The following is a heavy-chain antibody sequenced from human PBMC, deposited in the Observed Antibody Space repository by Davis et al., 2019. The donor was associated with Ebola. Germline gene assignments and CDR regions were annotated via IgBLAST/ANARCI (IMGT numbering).Heavy chain of an antibody. D-gene: IGHD3-22*01. Sequence: AASVKVSCKASGGTFSSYAISWVRQAPGQGLEWMGWISAYNGNTNYAQKLQGRVTMTTDTSTSTAYMELRSLRSDDTAVYYCARAITMIVVEHWFDPWGQGTLVTVSS. V-gene: IGHV1-18*01. CDR2: ISAYNGNT. J-gene: IGHJ5*02. CDR3: ARAITMIVVEHWFDP. CDR1: GGTFSSYA.